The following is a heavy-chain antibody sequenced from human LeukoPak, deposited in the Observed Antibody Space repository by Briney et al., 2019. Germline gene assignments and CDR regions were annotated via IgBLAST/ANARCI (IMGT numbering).Heavy chain of an antibody. Sequence: SLRLSCADSGFTFDGYGMNWVRQAPGKGLEWVTGINWNGDITGYGDYLEGRFTITRDNARNYLYLQMNSLRAEDTALYYCAKGPFGISTHFDSWGQGTLVTVSS. CDR2: INWNGDIT. J-gene: IGHJ4*02. CDR1: GFTFDGYG. V-gene: IGHV3-9*01. D-gene: IGHD2-15*01. CDR3: AKGPFGISTHFDS.